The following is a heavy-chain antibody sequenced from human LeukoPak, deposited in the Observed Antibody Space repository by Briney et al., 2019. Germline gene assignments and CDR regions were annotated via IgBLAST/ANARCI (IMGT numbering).Heavy chain of an antibody. CDR2: IYYSGST. V-gene: IGHV4-31*03. CDR1: GGSISSGGYY. CDR3: ARNSRKYSSSNWFDP. D-gene: IGHD6-6*01. J-gene: IGHJ5*02. Sequence: PSETLSLTCTVSGGSISSGGYYWSWIRQHPGKGLEWIGYIYYSGSTYYNPSLKSRVTISVATSKNQFSLKLSSVTAADTAVYYCARNSRKYSSSNWFDPWGQGTLVTVSS.